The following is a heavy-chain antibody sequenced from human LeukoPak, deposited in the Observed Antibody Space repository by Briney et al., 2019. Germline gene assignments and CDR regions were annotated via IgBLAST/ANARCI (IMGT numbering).Heavy chain of an antibody. CDR1: GFTFSSHH. V-gene: IGHV3-49*02. CDR2: IRSKAYGETA. J-gene: IGHJ4*02. Sequence: PGGSLRLSCAASGFTFSSHHMHWIRQAPGKGLEWVGFIRSKAYGETADYAASVKGRFTISRDDSKAIAYLQMNSLKTEDTAVYHCTRDRGAYNLYDYWGQGTLVTVSS. CDR3: TRDRGAYNLYDY. D-gene: IGHD1-1*01.